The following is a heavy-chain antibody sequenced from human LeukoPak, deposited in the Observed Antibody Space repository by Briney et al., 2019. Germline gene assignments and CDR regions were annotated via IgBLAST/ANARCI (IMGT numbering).Heavy chain of an antibody. Sequence: PGGSLRLSCAASGFTFSSYSMNWVRQAPAKGLVWVSRINSDGSSTSYADSVKGRFTISSDNAKYTLYLQMNSLRAEDTAMYYCGNLDTPMGYWGQGTLVTVSS. D-gene: IGHD5-18*01. J-gene: IGHJ4*02. CDR1: GFTFSSYS. CDR3: GNLDTPMGY. CDR2: INSDGSST. V-gene: IGHV3-74*01.